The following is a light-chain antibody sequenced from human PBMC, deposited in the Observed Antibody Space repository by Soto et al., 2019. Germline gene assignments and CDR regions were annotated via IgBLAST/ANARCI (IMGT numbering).Light chain of an antibody. CDR3: QQTYSVPFT. V-gene: IGKV1-39*01. CDR2: GAS. Sequence: DIQMTQSPSSLSASVGDRVTITCRASQSVNFYMNWYQHKPGKAPNLLIYGASRLQRGVPTRFSGSGSGTDFTLNISSLQPEDFASYYCQQTYSVPFTFGPGPKVDLK. CDR1: QSVNFY. J-gene: IGKJ3*01.